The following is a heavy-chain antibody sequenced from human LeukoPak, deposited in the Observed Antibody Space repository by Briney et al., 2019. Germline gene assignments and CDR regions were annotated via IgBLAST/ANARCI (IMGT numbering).Heavy chain of an antibody. V-gene: IGHV4-59*12. CDR1: GFTFSSYS. J-gene: IGHJ6*03. CDR2: MYYTGST. CDR3: AREVGYYYYYYMDV. Sequence: PGGSLRLSCSASGFTFSSYSMNWVRQAPGKELEWIGTMYYTGSTYYSPSLKSRVTISVDTSKNPFSLKLSSVTAADTAVYYCAREVGYYYYYYMDVWGKGTTVTISS. D-gene: IGHD3-16*01.